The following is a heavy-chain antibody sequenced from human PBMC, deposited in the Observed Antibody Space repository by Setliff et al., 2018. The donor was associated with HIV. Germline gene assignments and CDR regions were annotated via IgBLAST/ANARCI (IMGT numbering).Heavy chain of an antibody. Sequence: PGESLKISCAASGFTFSSYTMNWVRQAPGKGLEWVSSISSSGNYIYYADSVKARFTISRDNAKKSLYLQMNSLRAEDTAVYYCARDRDQGYSSGWPRDWGQGTLVTVSS. CDR1: GFTFSSYT. V-gene: IGHV3-21*01. J-gene: IGHJ4*02. CDR3: ARDRDQGYSSGWPRD. CDR2: ISSSGNYI. D-gene: IGHD6-19*01.